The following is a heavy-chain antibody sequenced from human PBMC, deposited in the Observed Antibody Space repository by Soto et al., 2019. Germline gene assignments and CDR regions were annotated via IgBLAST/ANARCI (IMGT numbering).Heavy chain of an antibody. Sequence: GGSLRLYCIASGFTFSNYAMSWVRQAPGKGLEWVSTISDNGANTFIGDSMKDHFDISRDNSKNTVFLHLSTARAEDTAIYYCARAIGADFFDYWGQGTPVTVSS. V-gene: IGHV3-23*01. J-gene: IGHJ4*02. CDR3: ARAIGADFFDY. D-gene: IGHD6-25*01. CDR2: ISDNGANT. CDR1: GFTFSNYA.